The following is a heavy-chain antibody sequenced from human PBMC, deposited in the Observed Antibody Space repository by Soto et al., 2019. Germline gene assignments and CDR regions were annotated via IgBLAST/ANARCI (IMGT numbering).Heavy chain of an antibody. J-gene: IGHJ4*02. CDR2: ISAYNGYT. V-gene: IGHV1-18*01. CDR3: ARDLRSGDTAMSPDY. CDR1: GYTFTNYG. D-gene: IGHD5-18*01. Sequence: APVKVSCKASGYTFTNYGIKWVRQAPGQGLEWMGWISAYNGYTNYAQKLQGRVTMTTDTSTSTAYMELRSLRSDDTAVYYCARDLRSGDTAMSPDYWGQGTLVTVSS.